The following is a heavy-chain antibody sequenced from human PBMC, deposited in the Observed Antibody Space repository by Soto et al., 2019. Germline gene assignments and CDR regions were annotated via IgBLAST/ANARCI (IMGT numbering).Heavy chain of an antibody. D-gene: IGHD3-16*02. CDR3: VKGLYTSGSDFFDF. Sequence: EVQLLESGGGLVQPGGSLRLSCAASGFTFTNFAMSWVRQAPGKGLQWVSTISGSGSQSNYADSVRGRFTISRDNSTNTLFLQMSSLRDVVTAVYHCVKGLYTSGSDFFDFWGQGTPVTVSS. V-gene: IGHV3-23*01. CDR2: ISGSGSQS. J-gene: IGHJ4*02. CDR1: GFTFTNFA.